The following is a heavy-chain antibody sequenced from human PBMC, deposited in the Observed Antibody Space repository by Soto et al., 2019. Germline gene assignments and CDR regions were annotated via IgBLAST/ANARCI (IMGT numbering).Heavy chain of an antibody. CDR2: ISSGGST. CDR1: GFTFSSHV. V-gene: IGHV3-23*01. CDR3: ARFLVEIAAAGWGRPMDV. D-gene: IGHD6-13*01. Sequence: EVQLLESGGGLVQPGGSLRLSCAASGFTFSSHVMTWVRQGTGKGLEWVSTISSGGSTYYADSVKGRFTNSRDNSRNTLYLQMNSLRAEDTAVYYCARFLVEIAAAGWGRPMDVWGQGTTVTVSS. J-gene: IGHJ6*02.